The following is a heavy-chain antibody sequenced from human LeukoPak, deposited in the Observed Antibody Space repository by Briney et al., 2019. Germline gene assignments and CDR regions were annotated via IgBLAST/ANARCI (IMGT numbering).Heavy chain of an antibody. CDR2: ITASGTST. V-gene: IGHV3-23*01. Sequence: GGSLRLSCAGSGFTFSNYAMRWVRQAPGQGLQWLSTITASGTSTWYADSVKGRFTISRDNAKNSLYLQMNSLRAEDTAVYYCARVAGDILTGYYPDYWGQGTLVTVSS. D-gene: IGHD3-9*01. J-gene: IGHJ4*02. CDR3: ARVAGDILTGYYPDY. CDR1: GFTFSNYA.